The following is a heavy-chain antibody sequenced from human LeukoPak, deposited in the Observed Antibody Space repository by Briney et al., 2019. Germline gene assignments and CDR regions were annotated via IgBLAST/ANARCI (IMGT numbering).Heavy chain of an antibody. V-gene: IGHV1-18*04. Sequence: ASVKVSCKASGYTFTSYGISWVRQAPGQGLEWMGWISAYNGNTNYAQKLQGRVTMTTDTSTSTAYMEPRSLRSDDTAVYYCARGVRGTTGILPSLFDYWGQGTLVTVSS. J-gene: IGHJ4*02. CDR3: ARGVRGTTGILPSLFDY. CDR1: GYTFTSYG. CDR2: ISAYNGNT. D-gene: IGHD1-1*01.